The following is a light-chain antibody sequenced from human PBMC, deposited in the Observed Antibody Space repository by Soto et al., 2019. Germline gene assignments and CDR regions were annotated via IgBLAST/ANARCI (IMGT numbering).Light chain of an antibody. CDR3: SSYTSGSTLYV. CDR1: SSDVGGYDY. V-gene: IGLV2-14*01. CDR2: KAS. J-gene: IGLJ1*01. Sequence: QSVLTQPASVSGFPGQSITISCTGTSSDVGGYDYVSWYQQHPGKAPRLMIYKASNRPSGVSHRFSGSRSGNTASLTISGLQAEDEADYYCSSYTSGSTLYVFGTGTKVTV.